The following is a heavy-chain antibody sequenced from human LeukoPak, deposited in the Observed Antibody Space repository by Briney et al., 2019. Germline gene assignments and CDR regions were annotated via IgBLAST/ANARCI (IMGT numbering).Heavy chain of an antibody. CDR1: GFIFSTYD. V-gene: IGHV3-30*18. D-gene: IGHD6-19*01. CDR3: AKSLDAKAVAAPFDY. CDR2: VSYDGSNI. Sequence: GGSLRLSCAASGFIFSTYDMHWVRQAPGKGLEWVAVVSYDGSNIYHAASVQGRFTISRDNSKNTLYLQMNSLRAEDTAVYYCAKSLDAKAVAAPFDYWGKGTLVTVSS. J-gene: IGHJ4*02.